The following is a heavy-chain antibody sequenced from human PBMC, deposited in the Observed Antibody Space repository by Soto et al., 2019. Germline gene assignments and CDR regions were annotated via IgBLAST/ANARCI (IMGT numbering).Heavy chain of an antibody. J-gene: IGHJ4*02. CDR2: IYYSGST. CDR1: GGSISSGGYY. CDR3: ARHPKYFTGYRYFDY. D-gene: IGHD5-12*01. Sequence: SETLSLTCTVSGGSISSGGYYWSWIRQPPGKGLERIGYIYYSGSTNYNPSLKSRVTISVDTSKNQFSLKLSSVTAADTAVYYCARHPKYFTGYRYFDYWGQGALVTVSS. V-gene: IGHV4-61*08.